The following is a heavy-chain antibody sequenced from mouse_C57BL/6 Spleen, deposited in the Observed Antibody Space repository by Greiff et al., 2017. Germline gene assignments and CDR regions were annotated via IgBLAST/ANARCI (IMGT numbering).Heavy chain of an antibody. CDR2: IDPSDSYT. V-gene: IGHV1-69*01. CDR3: ARWGMDY. CDR1: GYTFTSNW. Sequence: VQLQQSGAELVMPGASVKLSCKASGYTFTSNWMHWVKQRPGQGLEWIGEIDPSDSYTNYNQKFKGKSTLTVDKSSSTAYMQLSSLTSEDSAVYYCARWGMDYWGQGTSVTVSS. J-gene: IGHJ4*01.